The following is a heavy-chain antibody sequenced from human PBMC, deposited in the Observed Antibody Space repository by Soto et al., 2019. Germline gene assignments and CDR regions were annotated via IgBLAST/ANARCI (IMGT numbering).Heavy chain of an antibody. CDR3: SHGYSQYFIS. V-gene: IGHV3-15*07. J-gene: IGHJ4*02. CDR1: GATLSTIW. Sequence: GGSLRLSCAVSGATLSTIWMNWVRQAPGKGPEWVGRIKSTTAGGTADYAAPVKGRFTISRDDSENTVHLQMNGLKSEDTAVYYCSHGYSQYFISWGQGTLVTVSS. CDR2: IKSTTAGGTA. D-gene: IGHD4-17*01.